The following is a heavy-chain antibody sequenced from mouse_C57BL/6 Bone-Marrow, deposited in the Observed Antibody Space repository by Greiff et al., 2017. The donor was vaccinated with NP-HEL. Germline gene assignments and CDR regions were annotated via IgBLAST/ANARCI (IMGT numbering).Heavy chain of an antibody. V-gene: IGHV1-5*01. Sequence: VQLQQSGTVLARPGASVKMSCKTSGYTFTSYWMHWVKQRPGQGLEWIGAIYPGNSDTNYNQKFKGKAKLTEVTSAITAYMELSSLADEDSAVYCGRYDGNSYGDYWGQGTTLTVSS. J-gene: IGHJ2*01. CDR2: IYPGNSDT. D-gene: IGHD1-1*01. CDR3: RYDGNSYGDY. CDR1: GYTFTSYW.